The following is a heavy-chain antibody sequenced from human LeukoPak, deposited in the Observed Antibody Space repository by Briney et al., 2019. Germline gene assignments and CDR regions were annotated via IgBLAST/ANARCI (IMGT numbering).Heavy chain of an antibody. CDR3: ARAGYSSGWDY. V-gene: IGHV3-7*01. CDR2: IKQDGSEK. J-gene: IGHJ4*02. CDR1: GFTFSSYW. D-gene: IGHD6-19*01. Sequence: PGGSLRLSCAASGFTFSSYWMSWVRQAPGKGLEWVANIKQDGSEKYHVDSVKGRFTISRDNAENSLYLQMNGLRDEDTAVYFCARAGYSSGWDYWGQGTLVTVSS.